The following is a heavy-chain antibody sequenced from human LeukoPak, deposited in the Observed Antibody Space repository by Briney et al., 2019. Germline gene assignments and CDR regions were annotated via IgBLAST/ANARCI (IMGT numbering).Heavy chain of an antibody. J-gene: IGHJ6*02. Sequence: SETLSLTRTVSGGSISSYYWSWIRQPPGKGLEWIGYIYYSGSTNYNPSLKSRVTISVDTSKNQFSLKLSSVTAADPAVYYCARAEGLWFGEPTWPYGMDVWGQGTTVTVSS. CDR2: IYYSGST. CDR1: GGSISSYY. V-gene: IGHV4-59*01. CDR3: ARAEGLWFGEPTWPYGMDV. D-gene: IGHD3-10*01.